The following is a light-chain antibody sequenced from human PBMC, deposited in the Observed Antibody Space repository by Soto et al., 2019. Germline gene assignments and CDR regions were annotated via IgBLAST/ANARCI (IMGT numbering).Light chain of an antibody. CDR1: TSNIGAGYD. V-gene: IGLV1-40*01. CDR3: QSNDSSMSGYV. J-gene: IGLJ1*01. Sequence: HSVLTQPPSVSGAPGQRVTISCTGGTSNIGAGYDVHWYQQLPGTAPKLLIYGNSNRPSGVPDRFSGSKSGTSASLAITGLQAEDEGDYYCQSNDSSMSGYVFGTGTRSQS. CDR2: GNS.